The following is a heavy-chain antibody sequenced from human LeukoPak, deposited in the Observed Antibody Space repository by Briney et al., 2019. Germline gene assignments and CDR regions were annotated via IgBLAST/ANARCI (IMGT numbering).Heavy chain of an antibody. J-gene: IGHJ4*02. CDR2: IYYSGST. CDR1: GGSISSYY. CDR3: ASRSSGSVPYYFDY. Sequence: SETLSLTRTVSGGSISSYYWSWIRQPPGKGLEWIGYIYYSGSTNYNPSLKSRVTISVDTSKNQFSPKLSSVTAADTAVYYCASRSSGSVPYYFDYWGQGTLVTVSS. V-gene: IGHV4-59*01. D-gene: IGHD6-19*01.